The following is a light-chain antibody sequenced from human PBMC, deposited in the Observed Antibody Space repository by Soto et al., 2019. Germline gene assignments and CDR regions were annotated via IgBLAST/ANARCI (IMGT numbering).Light chain of an antibody. CDR2: DAS. CDR1: QSISSW. V-gene: IGKV1-5*01. Sequence: DIQMTQSPSTLSASVGDRVTITCRASQSISSWLAWYQQKPGKDPKLLIYDASSLESGVPSRFSGSGSGTEFTLNISSLQPDDFATYYCQQYNSYWTFGQGNKVEIK. CDR3: QQYNSYWT. J-gene: IGKJ1*01.